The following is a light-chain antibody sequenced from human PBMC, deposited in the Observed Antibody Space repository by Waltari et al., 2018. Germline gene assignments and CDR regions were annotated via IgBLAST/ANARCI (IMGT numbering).Light chain of an antibody. CDR3: QQYNNWPRT. J-gene: IGKJ1*01. CDR2: GAS. CDR1: QSISTN. V-gene: IGKV3-15*01. Sequence: EKVMTQSPATLSVSPGERATLSCRASQSISTNLAWYQQKPGQAPRLLIYGASTRATGIPARFSGSGSGTEFTLSISSLQSEDFAIYYCQQYNNWPRTFGQGTKVEI.